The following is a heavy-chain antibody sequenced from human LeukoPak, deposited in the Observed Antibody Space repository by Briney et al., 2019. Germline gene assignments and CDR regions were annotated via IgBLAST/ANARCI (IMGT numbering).Heavy chain of an antibody. CDR1: GFTVSSNS. D-gene: IGHD3-10*01. Sequence: GGSLRLSCTVSGFTVSSNSMSWVRQAPGKGLEWVSFIYSGGNTHYSDSLKGRFTISRDNSKNTLYLQMNSLRVEDTAVYYCAKAYKDGSGSYRDYYMDVWGKGTTVTVSS. V-gene: IGHV3-53*01. J-gene: IGHJ6*03. CDR2: IYSGGNT. CDR3: AKAYKDGSGSYRDYYMDV.